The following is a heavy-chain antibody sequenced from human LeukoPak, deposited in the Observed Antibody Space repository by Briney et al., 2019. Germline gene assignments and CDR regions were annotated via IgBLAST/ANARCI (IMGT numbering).Heavy chain of an antibody. CDR2: ISGSGGST. Sequence: PGGSLRLSCAASGFTFSSYAMSWVRQAPGKGQEWVSAISGSGGSTYYADSVKGRFTISRDNSKNTLYLQMNSLRAEDTAVYYCAKSSSLRFLEWLLSAHFDYWGQGTLVTVSS. V-gene: IGHV3-23*01. CDR3: AKSSSLRFLEWLLSAHFDY. CDR1: GFTFSSYA. D-gene: IGHD3-3*01. J-gene: IGHJ4*02.